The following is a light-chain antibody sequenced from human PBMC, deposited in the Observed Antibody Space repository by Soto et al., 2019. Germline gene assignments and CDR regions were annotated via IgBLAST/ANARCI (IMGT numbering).Light chain of an antibody. V-gene: IGKV1-5*03. CDR1: QTISSW. J-gene: IGKJ1*01. Sequence: DIQMTQSPSTLSGSVGDRVTITCRASQTISSWLAWYQQKPGKAPKLLIYKASTLKSGVPSRFSGSGSGTEFTLTISSLQPDDFATYYCQHYNRYSEAFGKGT. CDR2: KAS. CDR3: QHYNRYSEA.